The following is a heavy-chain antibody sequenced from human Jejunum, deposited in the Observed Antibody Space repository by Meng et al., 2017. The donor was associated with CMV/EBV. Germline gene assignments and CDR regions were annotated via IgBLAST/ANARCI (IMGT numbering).Heavy chain of an antibody. CDR3: SSAPGDY. J-gene: IGHJ4*02. V-gene: IGHV1-2*02. CDR2: INPKTGAT. Sequence: KVSCKASGYSFIDYYMHWVRLAPGQGLEWMGWINPKTGATNYAQRFQGRVTMTRDTSINTVYMEMTGLKADDTAMYFCSSAPGDYWGQGTLVTVS. CDR1: GYSFIDYY. D-gene: IGHD2-21*01.